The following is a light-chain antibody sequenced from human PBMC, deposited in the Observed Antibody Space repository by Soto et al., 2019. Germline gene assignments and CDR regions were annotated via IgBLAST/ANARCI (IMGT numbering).Light chain of an antibody. V-gene: IGKV1-9*01. CDR3: QQYNSYSWT. CDR2: EAS. CDR1: HDISTF. J-gene: IGKJ1*01. Sequence: DIQLTQSPSLLSASIGDRVTITCRASHDISTFLAWYQQKPGKAPKLLIYEASTLQSGIPSRFSGSGSGTEFTLTISGLQPDDIATYSCQQYNSYSWTFGQGTKVDIK.